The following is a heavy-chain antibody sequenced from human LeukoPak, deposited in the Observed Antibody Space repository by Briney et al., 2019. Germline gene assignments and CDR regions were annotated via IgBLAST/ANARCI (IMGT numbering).Heavy chain of an antibody. CDR2: IVVGSGNT. Sequence: ASVKVSCKASGFTFTSSAVQWVRQARGRRLEWIGWIVVGSGNTNYAQKFQERVTITRDMSTSTAYMELSSLRSEDTAVYYCAKQESFNWNGHLDYWGQGTLVTVSS. CDR1: GFTFTSSA. J-gene: IGHJ4*02. V-gene: IGHV1-58*01. D-gene: IGHD1-1*01. CDR3: AKQESFNWNGHLDY.